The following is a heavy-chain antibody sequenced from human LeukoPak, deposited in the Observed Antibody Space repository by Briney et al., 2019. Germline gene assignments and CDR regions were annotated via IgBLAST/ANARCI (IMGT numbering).Heavy chain of an antibody. CDR2: IYYSGRT. CDR3: ARDERSNGATPYFDY. J-gene: IGHJ4*02. D-gene: IGHD2-8*01. Sequence: KPSETLSLTCTVSGGSISSSSYSWGWIRQPPGKGLEWIGSIYYSGRTFYSPSLKSRVTISVDTSKNQFSLKLSSVTAADTAVYYCARDERSNGATPYFDYWGQGTLVTVSS. V-gene: IGHV4-39*07. CDR1: GGSISSSSYS.